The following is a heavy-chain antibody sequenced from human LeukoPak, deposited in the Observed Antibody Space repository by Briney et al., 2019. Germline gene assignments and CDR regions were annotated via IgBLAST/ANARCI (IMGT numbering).Heavy chain of an antibody. Sequence: EASVKVSCKASGYTFTSYGISWVRQAPGQGLEWMGWISAYNGNTNYAQKLQGRVTMTTDTSTSTAYMELRSLRSDDTAVYYCARDHTELEFGELLFYFDYWGQGTLVTVSS. CDR3: ARDHTELEFGELLFYFDY. CDR1: GYTFTSYG. CDR2: ISAYNGNT. D-gene: IGHD3-10*01. V-gene: IGHV1-18*01. J-gene: IGHJ4*02.